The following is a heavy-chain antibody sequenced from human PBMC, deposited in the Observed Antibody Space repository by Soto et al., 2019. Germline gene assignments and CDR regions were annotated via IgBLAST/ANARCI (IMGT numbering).Heavy chain of an antibody. CDR3: ARWHGIPSLAVAPFDY. V-gene: IGHV1-18*01. D-gene: IGHD6-19*01. CDR2: ISAYNGNT. CDR1: GYTFTSYG. Sequence: QVQLVQSGAEVKKPGASVKVSCKASGYTFTSYGISWVRQAPGQGLEWMGWISAYNGNTNYAQKLQGRVTMTTDTSASPAYMEPRSLRSDATAVYYCARWHGIPSLAVAPFDYWGQGTLVTVSS. J-gene: IGHJ4*02.